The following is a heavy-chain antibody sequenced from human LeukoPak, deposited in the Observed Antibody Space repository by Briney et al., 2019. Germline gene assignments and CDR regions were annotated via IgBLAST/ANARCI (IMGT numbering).Heavy chain of an antibody. V-gene: IGHV3-66*01. D-gene: IGHD5-24*01. CDR2: IYRGDGT. Sequence: PGGSLRLSCAASGFTVISHCMSWVRQAPGKGLEWVSVIYRGDGTHYADSVKGRFTISRDNSKNTVYLQMNSLSVEDTAVHYCARDIGGTVEVATMNYWGQGTLVTVSS. CDR3: ARDIGGTVEVATMNY. CDR1: GFTVISHC. J-gene: IGHJ4*02.